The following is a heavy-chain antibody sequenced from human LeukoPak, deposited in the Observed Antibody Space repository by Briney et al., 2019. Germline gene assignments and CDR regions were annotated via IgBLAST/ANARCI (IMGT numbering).Heavy chain of an antibody. CDR2: TKPDGSQK. V-gene: IGHV3-7*01. D-gene: IGHD5-18*01. Sequence: GGSLRLSCAAYGFTFSNSWMTWLRQAPGKGLEWVATTKPDGSQKNYVDSVKGRFFISRDNVKDSLYLQMDSLRADDTAVYYCARDRGYTSFDFWGQGTLVAVSS. J-gene: IGHJ4*02. CDR1: GFTFSNSW. CDR3: ARDRGYTSFDF.